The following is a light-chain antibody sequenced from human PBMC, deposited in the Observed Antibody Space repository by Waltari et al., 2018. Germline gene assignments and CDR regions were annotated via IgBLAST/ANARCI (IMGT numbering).Light chain of an antibody. CDR1: QDIRTY. CDR3: QQIDNVPHT. Sequence: DIQMTQSPSSQSASVGDRVTITCQASQDIRTYLNWYQQKPGKAPKLLMYDAANLGTGAPSRFSGSRSGTDFTLTITNLQPEDSATYYCQQIDNVPHTFGQGTKLEI. CDR2: DAA. J-gene: IGKJ2*01. V-gene: IGKV1-33*01.